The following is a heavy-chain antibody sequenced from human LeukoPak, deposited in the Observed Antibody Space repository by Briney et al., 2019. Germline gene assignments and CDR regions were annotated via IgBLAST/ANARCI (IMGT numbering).Heavy chain of an antibody. V-gene: IGHV1-2*02. J-gene: IGHJ4*02. CDR3: ASTLTVVGTLDY. Sequence: ASVKVSCKASGYTFTGYYIHWVRQAPGQGLEWMGWINPNSGGRKYAQKFSGRVTMARATSMSTVYMELSRLTYDDTAVYYCASTLTVVGTLDYWGQGTLVPVSS. CDR1: GYTFTGYY. CDR2: INPNSGGR. D-gene: IGHD6-19*01.